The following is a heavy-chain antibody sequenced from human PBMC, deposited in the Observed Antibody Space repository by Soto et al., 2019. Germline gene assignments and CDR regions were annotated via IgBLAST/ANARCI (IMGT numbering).Heavy chain of an antibody. J-gene: IGHJ4*02. CDR1: GGSISSSSYY. Sequence: PSETLSLTCTVSGGSISSSSYYWGWIRQPPGKGLEWIGSIYYSGSTYYNPSLKSRVTISVDTSKNQFSLKLSSVTAADTAVYYCASQTSEVLGYWGQGTLVTVSS. CDR3: ASQTSEVLGY. V-gene: IGHV4-39*01. D-gene: IGHD2-2*01. CDR2: IYYSGST.